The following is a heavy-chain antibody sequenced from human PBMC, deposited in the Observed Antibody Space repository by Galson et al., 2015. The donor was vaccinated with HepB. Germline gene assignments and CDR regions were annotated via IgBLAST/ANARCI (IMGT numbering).Heavy chain of an antibody. V-gene: IGHV5-10-1*01. J-gene: IGHJ5*02. Sequence: QSGAEVKKPGESLRISCTGSGSSFTSYWISWVRQMPGKGLEWMGRIDPSDSYTNYSPSFQGHVTISADKSISTAYLQWSSLKASDTAMYYCARNPRNCSSTSCYAFDPWGQGTLFTVSS. CDR1: GSSFTSYW. CDR2: IDPSDSYT. D-gene: IGHD2-2*01. CDR3: ARNPRNCSSTSCYAFDP.